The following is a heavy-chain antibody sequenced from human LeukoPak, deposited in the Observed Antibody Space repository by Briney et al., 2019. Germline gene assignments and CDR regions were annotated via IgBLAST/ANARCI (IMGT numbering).Heavy chain of an antibody. CDR1: GFTFSSYA. V-gene: IGHV3-23*01. CDR3: AKFQWLRLHSAFDI. D-gene: IGHD5-12*01. J-gene: IGHJ3*02. Sequence: SGGSLRLSCAASGFTFSSYAMSWVRQSAGNGLEWVTGMSGSGGSSYYADPVKGPFPISRDNSNDTLYQQMYSLGVEDMAVYYCAKFQWLRLHSAFDIWGQGTMVTVSS. CDR2: MSGSGGSS.